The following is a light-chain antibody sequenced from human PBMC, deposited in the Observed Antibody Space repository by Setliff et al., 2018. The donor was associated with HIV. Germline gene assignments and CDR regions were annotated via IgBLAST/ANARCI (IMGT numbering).Light chain of an antibody. J-gene: IGLJ3*02. CDR1: TSNIGAGCD. Sequence: QSVLTQPPSVSGAPGQTVAISCTGTTSNIGAGCDVHWYQQSPGEAPRLLIYRNVNRPSGVPDRYSGSKSGTSASLAITGLQAEDEALYYCQSFDNTLGASGVFGGGTKVTVL. CDR3: QSFDNTLGASGV. V-gene: IGLV1-40*01. CDR2: RNV.